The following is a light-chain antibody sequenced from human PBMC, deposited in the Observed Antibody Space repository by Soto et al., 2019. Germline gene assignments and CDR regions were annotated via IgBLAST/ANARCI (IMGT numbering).Light chain of an antibody. Sequence: EIVMTQSPTILSVSPGERATLSCRASQSVSSNLAWYQQKPGQAPRLLIYGVYTRAPGIPARFSGSGSGTEFTLTISSLLSEDFAVYFSQQYNSWPPRTFGQGTEVEIK. CDR1: QSVSSN. V-gene: IGKV3D-15*01. J-gene: IGKJ1*01. CDR3: QQYNSWPPRT. CDR2: GVY.